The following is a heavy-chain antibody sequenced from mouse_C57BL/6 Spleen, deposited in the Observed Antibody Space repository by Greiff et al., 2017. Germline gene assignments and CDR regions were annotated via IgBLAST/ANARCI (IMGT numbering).Heavy chain of an antibody. Sequence: QVQLKESGAELMKPGASVKLSCKATGYTFTGYWIEWVKQRPGHGLEWIGEILPGSGSTNYNDKFKGKATFTADTSSNTAYMQLSSLTTEDSAIYYCARCGYYGSSSAWFSYWGQGTLVTVSA. CDR3: ARCGYYGSSSAWFSY. V-gene: IGHV1-9*01. CDR2: ILPGSGST. CDR1: GYTFTGYW. J-gene: IGHJ3*01. D-gene: IGHD1-1*01.